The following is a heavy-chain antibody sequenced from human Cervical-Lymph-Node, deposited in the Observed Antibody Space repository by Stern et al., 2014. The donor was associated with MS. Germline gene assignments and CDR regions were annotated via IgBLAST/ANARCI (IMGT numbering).Heavy chain of an antibody. D-gene: IGHD3-16*01. CDR3: ARSRSLYYYYGMDV. CDR2: IDWGDEK. Sequence: QITLKESGPALLRPTQTLTLTCSFSGFSLTTTGMCVSWLRQPPGKALEWLALIDWGDEKYYSTSLKSRLTISKDTSNNQVVLTMTNVDPVDTATYFCARSRSLYYYYGMDVWGQGATVTVSS. V-gene: IGHV2-70*13. CDR1: GFSLTTTGMC. J-gene: IGHJ6*02.